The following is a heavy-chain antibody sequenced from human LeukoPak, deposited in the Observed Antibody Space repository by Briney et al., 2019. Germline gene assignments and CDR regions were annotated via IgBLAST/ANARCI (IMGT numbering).Heavy chain of an antibody. Sequence: PSETLSLTCTVSGGSVSSGSYYWSWIRQPPGKGLEWIGYIYYSGSTNYNPSLKSRVTISVDTSKNQFSLKLSSVTAADTAVYYCAGRPPPYYYYYGMDVWGQGTTVTVSS. J-gene: IGHJ6*02. CDR3: AGRPPPYYYYYGMDV. CDR1: GGSVSSGSYY. V-gene: IGHV4-61*01. CDR2: IYYSGST.